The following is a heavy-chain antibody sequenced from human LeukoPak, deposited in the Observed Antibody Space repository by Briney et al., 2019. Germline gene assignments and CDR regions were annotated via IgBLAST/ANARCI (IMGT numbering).Heavy chain of an antibody. J-gene: IGHJ6*03. Sequence: SETLSLTCTVSGGSISSYYWSWIRQPPGEGLEWIGHIYYSGSTNYNPSLKGRVTISVDTSKNQFSRKLSSVTAADTAVYYCARVNYDPLTYYYYYMDVWGKGTTVTVSS. D-gene: IGHD3-3*01. V-gene: IGHV4-59*01. CDR1: GGSISSYY. CDR2: IYYSGST. CDR3: ARVNYDPLTYYYYYMDV.